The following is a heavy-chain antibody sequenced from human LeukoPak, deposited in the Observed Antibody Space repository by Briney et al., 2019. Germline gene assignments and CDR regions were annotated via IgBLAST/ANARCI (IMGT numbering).Heavy chain of an antibody. Sequence: SETLSLTCTVSGGSISSYYWSWIRQPPGKGLEWIGYIYYSGSTNYNPSLKSRATISVDTSKNQFSLKLSSVTAADTAVYYCARVPGIAVAGTSGDWFDPWGQGTLVTVSS. CDR3: ARVPGIAVAGTSGDWFDP. V-gene: IGHV4-59*01. J-gene: IGHJ5*02. CDR2: IYYSGST. D-gene: IGHD6-19*01. CDR1: GGSISSYY.